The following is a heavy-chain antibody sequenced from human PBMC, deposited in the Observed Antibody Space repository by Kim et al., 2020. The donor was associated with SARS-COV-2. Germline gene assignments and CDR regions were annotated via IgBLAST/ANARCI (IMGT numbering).Heavy chain of an antibody. J-gene: IGHJ6*02. V-gene: IGHV3-13*01. CDR2: IGTAGDT. D-gene: IGHD3-10*01. Sequence: GGSLRLSCAASGFTFSSYDMHWVRQATGKGLEWVSAIGTAGDTYYPGSVKGRFTISRENAKNSLNLQMNSLRAGDTAVYYCARALPPGITMVRGVLIRSSNYYYGMDVWGQGTTVTVSS. CDR1: GFTFSSYD. CDR3: ARALPPGITMVRGVLIRSSNYYYGMDV.